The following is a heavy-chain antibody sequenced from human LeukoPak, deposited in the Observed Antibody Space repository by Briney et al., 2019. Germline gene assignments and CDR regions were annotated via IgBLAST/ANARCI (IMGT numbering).Heavy chain of an antibody. Sequence: GGSLRLSCAASGFTFSSYSMNWVRQAPGKGLEWVSSISSSSSYIYYADSVKGRFTISRDNAKNSLYLQMNSLRAEDTAVYYCARAWMVRGVMDHHAFDIWGQGTMVTVSS. J-gene: IGHJ3*02. CDR1: GFTFSSYS. V-gene: IGHV3-21*01. CDR3: ARAWMVRGVMDHHAFDI. CDR2: ISSSSSYI. D-gene: IGHD3-10*01.